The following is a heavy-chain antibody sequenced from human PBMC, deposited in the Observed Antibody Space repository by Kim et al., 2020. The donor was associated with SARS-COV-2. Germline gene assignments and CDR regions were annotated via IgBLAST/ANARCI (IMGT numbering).Heavy chain of an antibody. Sequence: GGSLRLSRAASGFTFDDYGMSWVRQVPGKGLEWVADITWNGDTTNYADSVKGRFTITRDNANISLFLQANSLRGDDTALYYCAREMAAGEGGYYYYGLDVWGRGTTVTVSS. CDR3: AREMAAGEGGYYYYGLDV. J-gene: IGHJ6*02. D-gene: IGHD2-15*01. CDR2: ITWNGDTT. V-gene: IGHV3-20*04. CDR1: GFTFDDYG.